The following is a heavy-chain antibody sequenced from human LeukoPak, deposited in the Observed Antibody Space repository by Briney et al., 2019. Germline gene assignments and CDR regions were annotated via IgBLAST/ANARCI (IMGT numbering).Heavy chain of an antibody. D-gene: IGHD5-12*01. Sequence: PAASVKVSCKASGYTFTGCYMHWVRQAPGQGLEWMGWINPNSGDTNYAQKFQGRVTMTRDTSISTAYMELSRLRSDDTAVYYCARDYGGSYFDYWGQGTLVTVSS. CDR3: ARDYGGSYFDY. V-gene: IGHV1-2*02. J-gene: IGHJ4*02. CDR2: INPNSGDT. CDR1: GYTFTGCY.